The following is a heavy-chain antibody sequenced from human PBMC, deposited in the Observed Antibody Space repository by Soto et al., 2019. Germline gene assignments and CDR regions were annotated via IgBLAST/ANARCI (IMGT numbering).Heavy chain of an antibody. Sequence: SETLSLTCTFSVGSISDISYCWGWIRQPPGKGLQWIGCMFYSGATYYNPSLKNRVTLSVDTSNNEFSLKLVSVTAPDTAVYYCARHKRGSDWPEAWGQGTLVNVSS. CDR1: VGSISDISYC. J-gene: IGHJ5*02. CDR2: MFYSGAT. D-gene: IGHD2-21*02. V-gene: IGHV4-39*01. CDR3: ARHKRGSDWPEA.